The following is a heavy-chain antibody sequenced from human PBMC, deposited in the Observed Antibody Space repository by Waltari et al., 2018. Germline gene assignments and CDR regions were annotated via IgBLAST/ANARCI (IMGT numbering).Heavy chain of an antibody. V-gene: IGHV3-9*01. CDR3: AKDPLTEGAFDI. CDR2: ISWNSGSI. J-gene: IGHJ3*02. Sequence: EVQLVESGGGLVQPGRSLRLSCAASGFTFDDYAMHWVRQAPGKGLEWVSGISWNSGSIGYADSVKGRFTISRDNAKNSLYLQMNSLRAEDTALYYCAKDPLTEGAFDIWGQGTMVTVSS. CDR1: GFTFDDYA. D-gene: IGHD7-27*01.